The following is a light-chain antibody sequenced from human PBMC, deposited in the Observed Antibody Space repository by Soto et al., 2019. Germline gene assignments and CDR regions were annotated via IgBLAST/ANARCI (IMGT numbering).Light chain of an antibody. CDR3: QQYDGSPIT. J-gene: IGKJ5*01. V-gene: IGKV3-20*01. CDR1: QSVGRSY. Sequence: LTPSPATLSLSPGERATLSCRVSQSVGRSYLAWYQQKPGQAPRLLISSVSKRATGIPDRFSGGGSGTDFTLTISRVEPEDFALYICQQYDGSPITFGQGTRLEIK. CDR2: SVS.